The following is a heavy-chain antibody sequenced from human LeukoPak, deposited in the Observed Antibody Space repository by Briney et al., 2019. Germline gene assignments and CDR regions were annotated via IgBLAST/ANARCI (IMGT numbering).Heavy chain of an antibody. V-gene: IGHV1-69*04. CDR1: GGTFSSYA. D-gene: IGHD3-9*01. CDR3: ARHPHYDILTDWFDP. Sequence: SVKVSCNASGGTFSSYAISWVRQAPGQGLEWMGRIIPILGIANYAQKFQGRVTITADKSTSTAYMELSSLRSEDTAVYYCARHPHYDILTDWFDPWGQGTLVTVSS. J-gene: IGHJ5*02. CDR2: IIPILGIA.